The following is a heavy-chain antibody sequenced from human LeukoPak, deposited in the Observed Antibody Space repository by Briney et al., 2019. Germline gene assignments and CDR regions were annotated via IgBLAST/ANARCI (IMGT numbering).Heavy chain of an antibody. V-gene: IGHV1-69*05. J-gene: IGHJ4*02. D-gene: IGHD4-17*01. CDR3: ARDLWASPDYGDYSDY. CDR2: IISIFGTA. CDR1: GGTFISYA. Sequence: SVKVSCKASGGTFISYAISWVRQAPGQGGEWRGGIISIFGTANYAQNFQRIVTITTAESTSTAYMELSSLRSEDTAVYYCARDLWASPDYGDYSDYWGQGTLVTVSS.